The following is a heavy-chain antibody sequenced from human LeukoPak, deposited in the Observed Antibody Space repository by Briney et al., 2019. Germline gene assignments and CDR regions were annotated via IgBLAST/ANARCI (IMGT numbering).Heavy chain of an antibody. Sequence: SVKVSCRASGGTFSSYAISWVRQAPGQGLEWMGGIIPIFGTANYAQKFQGRVTITADESTSTAYMELSSLRSEDTAVYYCARDHPSLYYGSGSPYFDYWGQGTLVTVSS. V-gene: IGHV1-69*01. J-gene: IGHJ4*02. CDR1: GGTFSSYA. CDR3: ARDHPSLYYGSGSPYFDY. CDR2: IIPIFGTA. D-gene: IGHD3-10*01.